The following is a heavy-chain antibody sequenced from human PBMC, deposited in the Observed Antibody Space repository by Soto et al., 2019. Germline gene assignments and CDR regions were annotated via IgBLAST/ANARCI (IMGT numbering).Heavy chain of an antibody. CDR2: ISSSGTYI. V-gene: IGHV3-21*01. CDR3: ARRYCTNGVCPFDY. J-gene: IGHJ4*02. Sequence: GGSLRLSCATSGFTFSSYSMSWVRQAPGKGLEWVSSISSSGTYIHYADSVKGRFTISRDNAKNSLFLEMNSLRAEDTAVYYCARRYCTNGVCPFDYWGQGTQVTVSS. CDR1: GFTFSSYS. D-gene: IGHD2-8*01.